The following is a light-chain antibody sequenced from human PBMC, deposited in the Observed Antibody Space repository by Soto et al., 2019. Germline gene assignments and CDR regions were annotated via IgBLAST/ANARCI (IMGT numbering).Light chain of an antibody. J-gene: IGKJ1*01. CDR3: QHQRT. CDR2: DAS. V-gene: IGKV3-11*01. Sequence: EIVWTQSPGTLSLSPGERATLSCRASQSVSSYLAWYQQKPGQAPRLLIYDASNRATGIPARFSGSGSGTDFTLTISSLEPEDFAVYYCQHQRTFGQGTKV. CDR1: QSVSSY.